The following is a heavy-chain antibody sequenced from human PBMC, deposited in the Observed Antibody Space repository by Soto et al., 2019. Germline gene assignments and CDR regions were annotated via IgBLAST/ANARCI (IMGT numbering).Heavy chain of an antibody. CDR1: GGTFSSYA. CDR2: VIPIFGTA. D-gene: IGHD1-1*01. V-gene: IGHV1-69*13. CDR3: ARGTFFDC. Sequence: SVTVSRQASGGTFSSYAIRLVRQAPGQWHELLGGVIPIFGTANHAPKLQGRDTITADESTSTAYMELSSLRSENTPVYYCARGTFFDCWGQGTLVTVSS. J-gene: IGHJ4*02.